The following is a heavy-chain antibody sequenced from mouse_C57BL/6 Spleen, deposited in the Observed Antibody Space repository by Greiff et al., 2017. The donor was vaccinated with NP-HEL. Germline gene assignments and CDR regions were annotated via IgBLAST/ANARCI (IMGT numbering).Heavy chain of an antibody. D-gene: IGHD3-2*02. CDR2: INPSSGYT. J-gene: IGHJ3*01. CDR1: GYTFTSYT. V-gene: IGHV1-4*01. CDR3: AREGSSGYVAY. Sequence: VQLQQSGAELARPGASVKMSCKASGYTFTSYTMHWVKQRPGQGLEWIGYINPSSGYTKYNQKFKDKATLTADKSSSTAYMQLSSLTSEDSAVYYCAREGSSGYVAYWGQGTLVTVSA.